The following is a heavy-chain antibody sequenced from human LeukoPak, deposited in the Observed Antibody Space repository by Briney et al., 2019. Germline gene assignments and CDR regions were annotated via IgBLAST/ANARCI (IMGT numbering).Heavy chain of an antibody. CDR3: ARVLALPGLRDWFDP. CDR2: INPNSGGT. D-gene: IGHD3-16*01. J-gene: IGHJ5*02. CDR1: GYTFTGYY. V-gene: IGHV1-2*02. Sequence: ASVKVSCKASGYTFTGYYMHWVRQAPGQGLEWMGWINPNSGGTNYAQKFQGRVTMTRDTSISTAYMELSSLRSEDTAVYYCARVLALPGLRDWFDPWGQGTLVTVSS.